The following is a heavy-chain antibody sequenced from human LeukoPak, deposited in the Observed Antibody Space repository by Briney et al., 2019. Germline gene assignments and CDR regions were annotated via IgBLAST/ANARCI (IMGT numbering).Heavy chain of an antibody. V-gene: IGHV3-23*01. CDR2: ISGSGSGGST. D-gene: IGHD1-14*01. CDR1: GFTFTSYA. J-gene: IGHJ4*02. Sequence: GGSLRLSCAASGFTFTSYAMSWVRQAPGKELEWVSGISGSGSGGSTYYADSVKGRFTTSRDNSKNTLYLQMNSLRAEDTAVYYCAKSGLNRFDYWGQGTLVTVSS. CDR3: AKSGLNRFDY.